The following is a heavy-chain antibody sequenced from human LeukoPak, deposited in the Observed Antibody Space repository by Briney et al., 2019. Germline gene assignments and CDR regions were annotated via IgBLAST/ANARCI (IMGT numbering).Heavy chain of an antibody. J-gene: IGHJ3*02. CDR3: ARHTSGSDAFDI. D-gene: IGHD5-12*01. CDR2: SYHSAST. CDR1: GGSRIGNY. V-gene: IGHV4-59*08. Sequence: SEALSITCSISGGSRIGNYWSWILQPPGKELGGLAYSYHSASTEYNLSFEIRVTISVATSKSRCPMKVSSVTASDTAMYHCARHTSGSDAFDIWGQGTMVTVSS.